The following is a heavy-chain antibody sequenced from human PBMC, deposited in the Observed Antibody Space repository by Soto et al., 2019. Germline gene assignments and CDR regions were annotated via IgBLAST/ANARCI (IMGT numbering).Heavy chain of an antibody. D-gene: IGHD3-22*01. V-gene: IGHV6-1*01. J-gene: IGHJ4*02. CDR3: ARDRFLYYYDSSGYPYYFDY. Sequence: SQTLSLTCAISGDSVSSNSAAWKWIRQSPSRGLEWLGRTYYRSKWYNDYAVSVKSRITINPDTSKNQFSLQLNSVTPEDTAVYYCARDRFLYYYDSSGYPYYFDYWGQGTLVTVSS. CDR1: GDSVSSNSAA. CDR2: TYYRSKWYN.